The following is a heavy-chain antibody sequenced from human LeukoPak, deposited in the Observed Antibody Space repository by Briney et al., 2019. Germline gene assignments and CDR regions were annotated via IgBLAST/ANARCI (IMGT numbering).Heavy chain of an antibody. CDR3: ARVRDFYDNSAYLSNFDS. J-gene: IGHJ4*02. D-gene: IGHD3-22*01. CDR1: GYTFTACY. Sequence: ASVLVSCKASGYTFTACYISWVRQAPGQGLEWMGWISGYNRKTNYAQKLQGRVTMTTDTSTSTAYMELRSLRSDDTAVYYCARVRDFYDNSAYLSNFDSWGQGTLVTVYS. CDR2: ISGYNRKT. V-gene: IGHV1-18*01.